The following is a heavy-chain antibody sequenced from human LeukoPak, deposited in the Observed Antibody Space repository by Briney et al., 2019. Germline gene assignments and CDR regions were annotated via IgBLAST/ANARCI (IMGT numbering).Heavy chain of an antibody. J-gene: IGHJ6*02. D-gene: IGHD1-26*01. CDR3: ARGIVGATALMDV. V-gene: IGHV1-18*01. CDR1: GYTFSNYG. Sequence: GASVKVSCKASGYTFSNYGXSWVRQXPGQGLEWMGWISAYNGNTKYAQRFQGRVTMTTDTSTSTAHMELRSLISEDTAVYFCARGIVGATALMDVWGQGNTVTVSS. CDR2: ISAYNGNT.